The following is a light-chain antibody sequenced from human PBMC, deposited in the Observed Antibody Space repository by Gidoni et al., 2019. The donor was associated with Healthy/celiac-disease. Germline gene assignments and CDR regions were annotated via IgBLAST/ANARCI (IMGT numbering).Light chain of an antibody. CDR1: QDSSNY. J-gene: IGKJ4*01. Sequence: DIQMTQSPSSLSASVGDRDTITCQASQDSSNYLNWYQQKPGKAPKLLSYDASNLETGVPSRFSGSGSGTDFTFTISSLQPEDIATYYCQQYDNLPLTFGGGTKVEIK. CDR3: QQYDNLPLT. CDR2: DAS. V-gene: IGKV1-33*01.